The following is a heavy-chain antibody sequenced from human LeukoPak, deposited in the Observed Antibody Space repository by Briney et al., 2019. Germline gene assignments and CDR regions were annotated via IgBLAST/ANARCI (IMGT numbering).Heavy chain of an antibody. CDR1: GGSINSSSDY. J-gene: IGHJ4*02. CDR3: AKDAKRYSGYATSLEVY. Sequence: PSETLSLTCTVSGGSINSSSDYWGWVRQAPGKGLEWVSAISGSGGSTYYADSVKGRFTISRDNSKNTLYLQMNSLRAEDTAVYYCAKDAKRYSGYATSLEVYWGQGTLVTVSS. V-gene: IGHV3-23*01. CDR2: ISGSGGST. D-gene: IGHD5-12*01.